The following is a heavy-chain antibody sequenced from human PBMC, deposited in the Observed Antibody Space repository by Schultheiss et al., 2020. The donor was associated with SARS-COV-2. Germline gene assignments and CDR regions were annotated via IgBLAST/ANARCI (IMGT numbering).Heavy chain of an antibody. CDR1: GCLISSGYY. D-gene: IGHD2-15*01. Sequence: SETLSLTCAVSGCLISSGYYWGWVRQPPGKGLEWIASIYHSGNTCYNPSLQSRVAISVDTSKNQFSLRLNSVTAADTAVYYCARGLGYCSGGSCYPTYYYGMDVWGQGTTVTVSS. J-gene: IGHJ6*02. V-gene: IGHV4-38-2*01. CDR3: ARGLGYCSGGSCYPTYYYGMDV. CDR2: IYHSGNT.